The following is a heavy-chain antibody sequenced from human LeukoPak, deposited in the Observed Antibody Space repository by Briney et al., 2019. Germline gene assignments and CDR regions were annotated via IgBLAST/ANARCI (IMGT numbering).Heavy chain of an antibody. CDR3: ARGVWFGELPNDY. CDR2: ISGSGGST. CDR1: GFTFSSYA. D-gene: IGHD3-10*01. V-gene: IGHV3-23*01. J-gene: IGHJ4*02. Sequence: GGSLRLSCAASGFTFSSYAMSWVRQAPGKGLEWVSAISGSGGSTYYADSVKGRFTISRDNAKNSLYLQMNSLRAEDTAVYYCARGVWFGELPNDYWSQGTLVTVSS.